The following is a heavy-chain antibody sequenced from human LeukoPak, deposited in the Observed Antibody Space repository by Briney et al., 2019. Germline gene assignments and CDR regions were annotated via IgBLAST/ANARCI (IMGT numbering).Heavy chain of an antibody. CDR2: IKGDGSDT. V-gene: IGHV3-74*01. D-gene: IGHD1-26*01. Sequence: PGGSVRLSCAASGFTFSGYWMHWARQAPGKGLVWVACIKGDGSDTGYADSVKGRFTISRDNAKNMLYLQMNSLRAEDTAVYYCANGLQDGGSYYDYWGQGTLVTVSS. CDR1: GFTFSGYW. CDR3: ANGLQDGGSYYDY. J-gene: IGHJ4*02.